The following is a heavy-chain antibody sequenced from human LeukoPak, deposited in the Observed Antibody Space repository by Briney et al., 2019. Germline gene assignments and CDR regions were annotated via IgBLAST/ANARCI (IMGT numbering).Heavy chain of an antibody. J-gene: IGHJ4*02. Sequence: ASVKVSCKASGYTFTDYYLHWVRQAPGQGLEWIGWISPNSGGTIYAQKFQGRVTMTRDTSISTASMELIRLTSDDTAVYYCARTIVAPIRWVDYWGQGTLVTVSS. CDR3: ARTIVAPIRWVDY. CDR1: GYTFTDYY. V-gene: IGHV1-2*02. D-gene: IGHD5-12*01. CDR2: ISPNSGGT.